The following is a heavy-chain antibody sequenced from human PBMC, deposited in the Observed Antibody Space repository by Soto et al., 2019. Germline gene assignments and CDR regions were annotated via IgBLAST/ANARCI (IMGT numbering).Heavy chain of an antibody. J-gene: IGHJ4*02. D-gene: IGHD3-22*01. V-gene: IGHV3-30*18. CDR1: GFTFSTYG. CDR3: GKEYDVSRYYITSEY. CDR2: VAYDGHTK. Sequence: QVQLVESGGGVVQPGRSLRLSCAASGFTFSTYGMHWIRQAPGKGLEWVAVVAYDGHTKFYADSVRGRFTVSRDNSKSTVYLQLDSLRAEDTAVYYCGKEYDVSRYYITSEYWGQGTLVTVSS.